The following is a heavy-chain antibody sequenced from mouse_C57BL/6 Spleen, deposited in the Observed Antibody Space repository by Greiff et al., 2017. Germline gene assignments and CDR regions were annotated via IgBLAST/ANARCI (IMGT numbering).Heavy chain of an antibody. J-gene: IGHJ4*01. D-gene: IGHD2-5*01. V-gene: IGHV1-80*01. CDR3: ARGLYSNSYYYAMDY. CDR2: IYPGDGDT. Sequence: QVQLQQSGAELVKPGASVKTSCKASGYAFSSYWMNWVKQRPGKGLEGIGQIYPGDGDTNYNGKFKGKDTLTADKSSSTAYMQLSSLTSEDSAVYFCARGLYSNSYYYAMDYWGQGTSVTVSS. CDR1: GYAFSSYW.